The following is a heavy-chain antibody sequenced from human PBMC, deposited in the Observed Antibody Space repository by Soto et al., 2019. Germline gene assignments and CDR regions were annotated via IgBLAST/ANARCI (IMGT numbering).Heavy chain of an antibody. CDR1: GTSISSSDYY. CDR3: ARRIVATETFDY. D-gene: IGHD5-12*01. CDR2: IYYTGMT. V-gene: IGHV4-39*01. J-gene: IGHJ4*02. Sequence: PSETLSLTCTVSGTSISSSDYYWGWIRQPPGKGLEWITCIYYTGMTYYNPSLKSRVTISVDRSKNQFSLTLNSVTAADRAVYYCARRIVATETFDYWGQGTLVTVSS.